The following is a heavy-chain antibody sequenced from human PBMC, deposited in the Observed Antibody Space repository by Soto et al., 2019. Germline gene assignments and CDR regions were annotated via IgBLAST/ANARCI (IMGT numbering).Heavy chain of an antibody. CDR1: GYTVTSYG. J-gene: IGHJ4*02. Sequence: QLVQSGAEVKRPGASVKVSCKGSGYTVTSYGITWVRQAPGQGVEWMRWISPYNGDTNSARELKGRFTLTSATATTVNMELTDLRPDAAAVYYCARGGRRVLDYWGQGTLVTVSS. D-gene: IGHD3-10*01. CDR3: ARGGRRVLDY. V-gene: IGHV1-18*01. CDR2: ISPYNGDT.